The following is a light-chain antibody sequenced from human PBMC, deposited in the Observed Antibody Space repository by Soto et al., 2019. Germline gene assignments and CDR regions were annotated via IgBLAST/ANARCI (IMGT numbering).Light chain of an antibody. CDR1: QRVLVSANSKHY. Sequence: DIVMTQSPDSLAVSLGERATINCKSSQRVLVSANSKHYLAWYQQKPGQPPKLLVYWASTRESGVPDRFSGSGSGTDFTLTISSLQAEDVAVYYCHQYYSIPLTFGGGTKVELK. CDR3: HQYYSIPLT. J-gene: IGKJ4*01. CDR2: WAS. V-gene: IGKV4-1*01.